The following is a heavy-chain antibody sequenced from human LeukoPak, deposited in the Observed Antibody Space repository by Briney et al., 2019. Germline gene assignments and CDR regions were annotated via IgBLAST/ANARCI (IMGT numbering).Heavy chain of an antibody. Sequence: ASVKVSCKASGYTFTSYDINWVRQATGEGLEWMGWMNPNSGNTGYAQKFQGRVTITADESTSTAYMELSSLRSEDTAVYYCARDLGSGAFDIWGQGTMVTVSS. J-gene: IGHJ3*02. CDR1: GYTFTSYD. CDR3: ARDLGSGAFDI. D-gene: IGHD3-10*01. V-gene: IGHV1-8*01. CDR2: MNPNSGNT.